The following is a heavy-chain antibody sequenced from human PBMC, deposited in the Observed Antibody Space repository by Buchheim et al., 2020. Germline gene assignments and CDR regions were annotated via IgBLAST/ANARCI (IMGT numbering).Heavy chain of an antibody. CDR2: INHSGST. CDR3: AGGTINSSGGYYFDY. J-gene: IGHJ4*02. V-gene: IGHV4-34*01. D-gene: IGHD6-19*01. Sequence: QVQLQQWGAGLLKPSETLSLTCAVYGGSFSGYYWSWIRQPPGKGLEWIGEINHSGSTNYNPSLKSRVTISVDTSKNKFSLKLSSVTAADTAVYYCAGGTINSSGGYYFDYWGQGTL. CDR1: GGSFSGYY.